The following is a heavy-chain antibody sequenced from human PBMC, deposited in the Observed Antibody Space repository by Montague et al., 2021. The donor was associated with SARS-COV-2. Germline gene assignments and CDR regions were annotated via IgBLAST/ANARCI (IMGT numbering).Heavy chain of an antibody. CDR1: GGSISSSSYY. V-gene: IGHV4-39*01. J-gene: IGHJ4*02. Sequence: SETLSLTCTVSGGSISSSSYYWGWIRQPPGKGLEWIGSIYYSGSTYYNPSLKSRVTISEDTSKNQFSLKRSSVTAADTAVYYCARQMTSWWELLYYFDYWGQGTLVTVSS. CDR3: ARQMTSWWELLYYFDY. D-gene: IGHD1-26*01. CDR2: IYYSGST.